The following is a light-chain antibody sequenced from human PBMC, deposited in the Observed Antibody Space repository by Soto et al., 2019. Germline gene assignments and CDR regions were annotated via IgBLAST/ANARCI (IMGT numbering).Light chain of an antibody. Sequence: QSVLTQPPSVSGSPGQRDSISCSGSNSNIGAPYDVHWYQHLPGTAPKHLIYGDNNRPSGVPDRFSGSKSGTSASLAITRLQAEDEADYYCQSYDISLHNYVFGTGTKVTVL. CDR1: NSNIGAPYD. J-gene: IGLJ1*01. CDR2: GDN. V-gene: IGLV1-40*01. CDR3: QSYDISLHNYV.